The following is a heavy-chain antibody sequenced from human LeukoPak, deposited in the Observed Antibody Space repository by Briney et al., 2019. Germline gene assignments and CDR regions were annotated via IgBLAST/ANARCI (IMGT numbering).Heavy chain of an antibody. Sequence: SETLSLTCAVYGGSLSGYYWSWIRQPPGKGLEWIGEINHSGSTNYNPSLKSRVTISVDTSKNQFSLKLSSVTAADTAVYYCARTVRLGELSLVYWGQGTLVTVSS. V-gene: IGHV4-34*01. D-gene: IGHD3-16*02. CDR2: INHSGST. CDR3: ARTVRLGELSLVY. J-gene: IGHJ4*02. CDR1: GGSLSGYY.